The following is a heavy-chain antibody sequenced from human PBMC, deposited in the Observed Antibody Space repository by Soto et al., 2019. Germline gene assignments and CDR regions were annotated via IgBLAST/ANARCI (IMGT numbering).Heavy chain of an antibody. V-gene: IGHV3-15*07. Sequence: GSLRLSCAASGFTFSNAWMNWVRQAPVRGLEFVGRIKSKTDGWTRDYSAPVKGRFTISIDYSKNTLYLQINSLKTEDTAVYXCTTDPGIYSISLSTPPYDIWGEGTMVTVSS. CDR1: GFTFSNAW. J-gene: IGHJ3*02. CDR2: IKSKTDGWTR. D-gene: IGHD6-6*01. CDR3: TTDPGIYSISLSTPPYDI.